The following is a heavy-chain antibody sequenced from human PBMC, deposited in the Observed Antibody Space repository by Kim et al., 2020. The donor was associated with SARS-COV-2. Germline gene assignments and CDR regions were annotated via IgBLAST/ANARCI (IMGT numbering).Heavy chain of an antibody. CDR3: ARDLGSGWPSDY. V-gene: IGHV1-46*01. Sequence: SYAKKFQGRVTMTRDTSTSTVYMELSSLRSEDTAVYYCARDLGSGWPSDYWGQGTLVTVSS. D-gene: IGHD6-19*01. J-gene: IGHJ4*02.